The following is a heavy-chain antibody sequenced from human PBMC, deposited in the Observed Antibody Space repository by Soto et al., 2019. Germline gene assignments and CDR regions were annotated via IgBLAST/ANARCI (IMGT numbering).Heavy chain of an antibody. D-gene: IGHD3-16*01. CDR3: AMVDVYVTPSPQDV. V-gene: IGHV1-18*01. J-gene: IGHJ6*02. CDR2: INTYNGNT. CDR1: GYTFTRYG. Sequence: QVQLVQSGAEVKNPGASVKVSCKASGYTFTRYGIGWARQAPGQGLEWMGWINTYNGNTNYAQNVQGRVTLTTDTSKSTAYMTRRSLRSNDTAIYYCAMVDVYVTPSPQDVWGQGTTVIVSS.